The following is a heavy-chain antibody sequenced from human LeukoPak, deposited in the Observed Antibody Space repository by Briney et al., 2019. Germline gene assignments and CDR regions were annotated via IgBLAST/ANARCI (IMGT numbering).Heavy chain of an antibody. D-gene: IGHD3-22*01. V-gene: IGHV1-46*01. CDR2: IYPSGGST. CDR3: ARGINYYDSTLSDAFDI. CDR1: GYTFTSYY. J-gene: IGHJ3*02. Sequence: ASVKVSCKASGYTFTSYYMHWVRQAPGQGLEWMGIIYPSGGSTSYAQKFQGRVTMTRDTSTSTVYMELSSLRSEDTAVYYCARGINYYDSTLSDAFDIWGQGTMVTVSS.